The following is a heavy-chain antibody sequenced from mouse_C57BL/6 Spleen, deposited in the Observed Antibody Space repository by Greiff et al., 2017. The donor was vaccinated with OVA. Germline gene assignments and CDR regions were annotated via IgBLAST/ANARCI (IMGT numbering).Heavy chain of an antibody. Sequence: EVQLVESGGGLVKPGGSLKLSCAASGFTFSDYGMHWVRQAPEKGLEWVAYISSGSSTIYYADTVKGRFTISRDNAKNTLFLQMTSLRSEDTAMYYCARPYGSAWFAYWGQGTLVTVSA. D-gene: IGHD1-1*01. CDR1: GFTFSDYG. J-gene: IGHJ3*01. CDR3: ARPYGSAWFAY. CDR2: ISSGSSTI. V-gene: IGHV5-17*01.